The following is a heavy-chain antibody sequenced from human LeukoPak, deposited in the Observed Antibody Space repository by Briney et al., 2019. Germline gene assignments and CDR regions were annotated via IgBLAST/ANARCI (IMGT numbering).Heavy chain of an antibody. CDR2: FDPEDGET. Sequence: ASVKVSCKVSGYTLTEFSMHWVRQAPGKGLEWMGGFDPEDGETIYAQELQGRVTMTKDTSTDTAYMELSSLRSEDTAVYYCARKVPPDYGDYHYYYYMDVWGKGTTVTVSS. J-gene: IGHJ6*03. V-gene: IGHV1-24*01. D-gene: IGHD4-17*01. CDR1: GYTLTEFS. CDR3: ARKVPPDYGDYHYYYYMDV.